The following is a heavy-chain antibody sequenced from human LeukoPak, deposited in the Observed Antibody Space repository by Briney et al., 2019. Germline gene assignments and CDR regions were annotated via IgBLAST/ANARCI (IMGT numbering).Heavy chain of an antibody. CDR2: IHYSGST. CDR1: GGSISSSSYY. V-gene: IGHV4-39*07. Sequence: SETLSLTCTVSGGSISSSSYYWGWIRQPPGKGLEWIGSIHYSGSTNYNPSLKSRVTISVDTSKNQFSLKLSSVTAADTAVYYCARRNYFDYWGQGTLVTVSS. CDR3: ARRNYFDY. J-gene: IGHJ4*02.